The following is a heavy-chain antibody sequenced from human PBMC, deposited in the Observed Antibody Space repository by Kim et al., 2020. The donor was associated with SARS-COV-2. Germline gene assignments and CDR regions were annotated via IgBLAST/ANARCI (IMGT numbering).Heavy chain of an antibody. CDR3: AKDFNPQDTAMVGDY. CDR2: ISYDGSNK. D-gene: IGHD5-18*01. CDR1: GFTFSSYG. V-gene: IGHV3-30*18. J-gene: IGHJ4*02. Sequence: GGSLRLSCAASGFTFSSYGMHWVRQAPGKGLEWVAVISYDGSNKYYADSVKGRFTISRDNSKNTLYLQMNSLRAEDTAVYYCAKDFNPQDTAMVGDYWGQGTLVTVSS.